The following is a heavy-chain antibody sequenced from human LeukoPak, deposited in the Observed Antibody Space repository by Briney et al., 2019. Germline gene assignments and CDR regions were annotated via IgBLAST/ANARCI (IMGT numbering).Heavy chain of an antibody. CDR3: ARAAYSSGWSAFDP. J-gene: IGHJ5*02. Sequence: SETLSLTCTVSSGSISTGSNYWGWIRQPPGKGLEWIGSIYYSGSTYYNPSLKSRVTISVDTSKNQFSLKLSSVTAADTAVYYCARAAYSSGWSAFDPWGQGTLVTVSS. CDR2: IYYSGST. V-gene: IGHV4-39*07. D-gene: IGHD6-19*01. CDR1: SGSISTGSNY.